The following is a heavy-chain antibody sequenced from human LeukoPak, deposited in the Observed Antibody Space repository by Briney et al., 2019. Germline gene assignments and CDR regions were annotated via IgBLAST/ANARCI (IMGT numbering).Heavy chain of an antibody. CDR1: GFTFSSYS. J-gene: IGHJ3*01. CDR2: INSSSTSV. Sequence: GPSLRLSCAASGFTFSSYSMNWARQVPGKGLEWISYINSSSTSVFSAASVKGRFTISRDNAKNLLYLQKNSLTDDATAVYYCAREGTGRYDALDVWGQGTMVTVSS. D-gene: IGHD1-1*01. V-gene: IGHV3-48*02. CDR3: AREGTGRYDALDV.